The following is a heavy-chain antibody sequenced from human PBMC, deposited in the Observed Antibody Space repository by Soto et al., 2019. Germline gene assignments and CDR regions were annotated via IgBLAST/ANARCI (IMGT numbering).Heavy chain of an antibody. D-gene: IGHD3-10*01. J-gene: IGHJ4*02. CDR3: AKASGWGTSCWNVLLGFWELLGAFEY. Sequence: QVQLVESGGGVVQPGRSLRLSCAASGFTFSSYGMHWVRQAPGKGLEWVAVISYDGSNKYYADSVKGRFTISRDNSKNTLYLQMNSLRAEDTAVYYCAKASGWGTSCWNVLLGFWELLGAFEYWGQGTLGTVSS. CDR2: ISYDGSNK. V-gene: IGHV3-30*18. CDR1: GFTFSSYG.